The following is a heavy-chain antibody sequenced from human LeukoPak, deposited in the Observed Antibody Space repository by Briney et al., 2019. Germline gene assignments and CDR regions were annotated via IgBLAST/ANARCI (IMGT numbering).Heavy chain of an antibody. V-gene: IGHV1-69*13. CDR3: ARSMNYYDSSGQWDAFDI. CDR2: IIPIFGTA. J-gene: IGHJ3*02. Sequence: RASVTVSCKASGGTFSSYTISWVRQAPGQGLEWMGGIIPIFGTANYAQKFQGRVTITADESTSTAYMELSSLRSEDTAVYYCARSMNYYDSSGQWDAFDIWGQGTMVTVSS. CDR1: GGTFSSYT. D-gene: IGHD3-22*01.